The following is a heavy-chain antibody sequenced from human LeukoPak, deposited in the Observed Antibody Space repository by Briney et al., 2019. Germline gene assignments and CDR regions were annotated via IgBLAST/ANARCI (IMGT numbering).Heavy chain of an antibody. D-gene: IGHD6-19*01. Sequence: SETLSLTCTVSGGSISGYYWSWIRQPPGQGLEWIGYIHYSGSTNYNPSLKGRVTISLDMSKNQFSLKLNSMTAADTAVYYCARGSGYSSGWLRYWGQGTLVTVSS. CDR1: GGSISGYY. CDR3: ARGSGYSSGWLRY. J-gene: IGHJ4*02. V-gene: IGHV4-59*01. CDR2: IHYSGST.